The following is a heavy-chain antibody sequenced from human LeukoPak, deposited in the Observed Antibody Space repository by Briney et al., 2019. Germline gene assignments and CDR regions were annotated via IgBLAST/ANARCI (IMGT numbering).Heavy chain of an antibody. D-gene: IGHD6-13*01. CDR2: ISGSGGST. V-gene: IGHV3-23*01. CDR1: GFTFSSYA. Sequence: GGSLRLSCAASGFTFSSYAMSWVRQAPGKGLEWVSAISGSGGSTYYADSVKGRFTISRDNSKNTLYLQMNSLRAEDTAVYYCARDGAAAGTGLGYWGQGTLVTVSS. CDR3: ARDGAAAGTGLGY. J-gene: IGHJ4*02.